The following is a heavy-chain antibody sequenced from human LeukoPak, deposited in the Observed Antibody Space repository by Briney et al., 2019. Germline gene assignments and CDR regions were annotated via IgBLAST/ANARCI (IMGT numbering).Heavy chain of an antibody. CDR1: GFTFSNHE. D-gene: IGHD2-21*01. V-gene: IGHV3-48*03. Sequence: PGGSLRLSCAASGFTFSNHEVNWVRQAPGKGLEWVSYISSDGNMKYCRDSVKGRFSISRDNAKNSLYLQMNSLRAEDTATYYCAREVYSGSPMDVWGKGTTVTVSS. J-gene: IGHJ6*04. CDR2: ISSDGNMK. CDR3: AREVYSGSPMDV.